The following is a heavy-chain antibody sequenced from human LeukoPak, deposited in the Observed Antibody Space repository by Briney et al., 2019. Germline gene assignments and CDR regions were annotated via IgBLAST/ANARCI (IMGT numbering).Heavy chain of an antibody. CDR2: ISAYNGQT. V-gene: IGHV1-18*01. Sequence: ASVKVSCKASGYSITTYGISWVRQAPGQGLEWIGLISAYNGQTTYAQKLQGRVSMTPDTSTSTVYMELRSLRSDDTAVYYCATIYDFWTAYLDQWGQGTLVTVSS. CDR1: GYSITTYG. CDR3: ATIYDFWTAYLDQ. D-gene: IGHD3-3*01. J-gene: IGHJ4*02.